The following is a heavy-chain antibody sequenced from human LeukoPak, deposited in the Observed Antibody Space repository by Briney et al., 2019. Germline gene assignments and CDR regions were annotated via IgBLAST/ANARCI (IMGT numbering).Heavy chain of an antibody. Sequence: ASVKVSCKVSGYTLTELSMHWVRQAPGKGLEWMGGFDPEDGETIYAQEFQGRVTMTEDTSTDTAYMELSSLRSEDTAVYYCATVWTHVPYYYDSSGPVWGQGTTVTVSS. V-gene: IGHV1-24*01. CDR2: FDPEDGET. J-gene: IGHJ6*02. CDR3: ATVWTHVPYYYDSSGPV. CDR1: GYTLTELS. D-gene: IGHD3-22*01.